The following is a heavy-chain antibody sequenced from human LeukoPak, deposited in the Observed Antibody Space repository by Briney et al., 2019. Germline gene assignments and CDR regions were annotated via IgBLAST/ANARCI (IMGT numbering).Heavy chain of an antibody. Sequence: GGSLRLSFAASRWTFSSYAMDGVRQARWRGLEWVSAISGSGGSTYYVDSVKGRFTISRDNSKNTLYLQMNSLRAEDTAVYYCAKDAGGAMNYWGQGTLVTVSS. CDR3: AKDAGGAMNY. J-gene: IGHJ4*02. D-gene: IGHD3-16*01. V-gene: IGHV3-23*02. CDR2: ISGSGGST. CDR1: RWTFSSYA.